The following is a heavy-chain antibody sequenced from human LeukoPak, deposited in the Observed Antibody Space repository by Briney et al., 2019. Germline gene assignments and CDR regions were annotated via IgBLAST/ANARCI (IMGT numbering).Heavy chain of an antibody. D-gene: IGHD1-1*01. V-gene: IGHV1-2*02. CDR1: GYTFTGYY. CDR3: ARDKQLDWAHYYYYYMDV. Sequence: ASVKVSCKASGYTFTGYYMQWVRQAPGQGLEWMGWINPDSGGTNYAQKFQGRVTMTRDTSISTAYMDPSRLRSDDTAVYYCARDKQLDWAHYYYYYMDVWGKGTTVTVSS. CDR2: INPDSGGT. J-gene: IGHJ6*03.